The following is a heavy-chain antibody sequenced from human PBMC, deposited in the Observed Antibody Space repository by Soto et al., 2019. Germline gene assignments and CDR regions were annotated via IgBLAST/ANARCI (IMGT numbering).Heavy chain of an antibody. V-gene: IGHV3-33*01. D-gene: IGHD3-10*01. Sequence: VAVIWYDGSNKYYADSVKGRFTISRDNSKNTLYLQMNSLRAEDTAVYYCARDPSMVRGVIMYYFDYWGQGTLVTVSS. CDR2: IWYDGSNK. CDR3: ARDPSMVRGVIMYYFDY. J-gene: IGHJ4*02.